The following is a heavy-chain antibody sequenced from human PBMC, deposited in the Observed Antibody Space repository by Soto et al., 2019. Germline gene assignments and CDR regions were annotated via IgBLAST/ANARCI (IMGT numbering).Heavy chain of an antibody. D-gene: IGHD3-10*01. CDR1: GFTFSSYA. V-gene: IGHV3-23*01. J-gene: IGHJ4*02. CDR3: AKDPRITMVRGALSIDY. CDR2: ISGSGGST. Sequence: EVQLLESGGGLVQPGGSLRLSCAASGFTFSSYAMSWVRQAPGKGLEWVSAISGSGGSTYYADSVKGRFTISRDNSKNTLYLQMNGLRAEDTAVYYCAKDPRITMVRGALSIDYWGQGTLVTVSS.